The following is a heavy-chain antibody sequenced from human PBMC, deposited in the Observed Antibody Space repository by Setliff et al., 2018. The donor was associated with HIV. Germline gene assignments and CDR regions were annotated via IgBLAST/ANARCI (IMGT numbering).Heavy chain of an antibody. Sequence: SETLSLTCAVSGASISSNNWWTWVRQPPGRGLEWIGEIHYSGSTNYNPSLKSRVTITVDKSRSQFSLKLSSVTAADSAVYYCAGSWSGYPLSFGYWGQGTLVTVSS. D-gene: IGHD3-3*01. CDR2: IHYSGST. J-gene: IGHJ4*02. CDR1: GASISSNNW. CDR3: AGSWSGYPLSFGY. V-gene: IGHV4-4*02.